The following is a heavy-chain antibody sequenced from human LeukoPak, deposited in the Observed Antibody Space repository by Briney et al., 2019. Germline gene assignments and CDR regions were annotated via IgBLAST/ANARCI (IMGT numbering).Heavy chain of an antibody. Sequence: SETLSLTCTVSGDSISHYYWSWIRQPPGKGLEWIGYIYHSGSTNYSPSLKRRVTISVDTSKNQFSLKLTSVTAADTAVYYCARATLTGGIFGVVINPYYFDYWGQGTLVTVSS. J-gene: IGHJ4*02. V-gene: IGHV4-59*12. CDR1: GDSISHYY. D-gene: IGHD3-3*01. CDR2: IYHSGST. CDR3: ARATLTGGIFGVVINPYYFDY.